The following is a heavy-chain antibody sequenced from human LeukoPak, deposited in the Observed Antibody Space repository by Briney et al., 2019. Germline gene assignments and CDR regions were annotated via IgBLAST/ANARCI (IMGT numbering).Heavy chain of an antibody. CDR3: AREIVVVPAAIILGDYYYYYMDV. J-gene: IGHJ6*03. D-gene: IGHD2-2*01. CDR2: IYYSGSS. CDR1: GGSISNYF. V-gene: IGHV4-59*08. Sequence: PSETLSLTCTVSGGSISNYFWSWIRQPPGKGLESIGYIYYSGSSNYNPSLKSRVTISVDTSKNQFSLKLSSVTAADTAVYYCAREIVVVPAAIILGDYYYYYMDVWGKGTTVTISS.